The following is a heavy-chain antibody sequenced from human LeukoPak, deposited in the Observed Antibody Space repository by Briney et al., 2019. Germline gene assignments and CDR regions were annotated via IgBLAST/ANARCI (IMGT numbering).Heavy chain of an antibody. V-gene: IGHV4-4*07. J-gene: IGHJ5*02. CDR1: GGSISRDF. D-gene: IGHD2-8*01. CDR3: ARQMGSYNWFDP. CDR2: IYTSGST. Sequence: SETLSLTCTVSGGSISRDFWSWIRQPAGKGLEWIGRIYTSGSTNYNPSLKRRVTISVDTSKNQFSLKLSSVTAADTAVYYCARQMGSYNWFDPWGQGTLVTVSS.